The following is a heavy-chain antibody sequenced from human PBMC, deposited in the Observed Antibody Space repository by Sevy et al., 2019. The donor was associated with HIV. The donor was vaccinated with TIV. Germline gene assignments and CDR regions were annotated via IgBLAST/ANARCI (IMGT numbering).Heavy chain of an antibody. J-gene: IGHJ3*02. D-gene: IGHD2-15*01. CDR2: FDPEDGET. CDR1: GYTLTELS. CDR3: ATPPLYCSGCSCYSENAFDI. Sequence: ASVKVSCKVSGYTLTELSMHWVRQAPGKGLEWMGGFDPEDGETIYAQKFQGRVTMTEDTSTDTAYMELSSLRSEDTAVYYCATPPLYCSGCSCYSENAFDIWGQATMVTVSS. V-gene: IGHV1-24*01.